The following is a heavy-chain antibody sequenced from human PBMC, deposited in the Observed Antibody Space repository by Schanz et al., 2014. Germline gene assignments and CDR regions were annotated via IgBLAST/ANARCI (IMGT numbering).Heavy chain of an antibody. CDR3: ARGTDWNLHY. CDR1: GFAFSSYA. CDR2: IGYLGDT. Sequence: EVQLLESGGGLVRPGGSLRLSCTASGFAFSSYAMHWVRQGTGKGLEWVSTIGYLGDTYYPDSVKGRFTVSRDSGQNSLYLQMNSLRAGDTAVYYCARGTDWNLHYWGQGALVTVSS. D-gene: IGHD1-1*01. V-gene: IGHV3-13*01. J-gene: IGHJ4*02.